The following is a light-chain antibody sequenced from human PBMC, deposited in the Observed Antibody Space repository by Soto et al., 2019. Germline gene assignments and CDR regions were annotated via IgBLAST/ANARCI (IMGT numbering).Light chain of an antibody. CDR2: DNN. V-gene: IGLV1-40*01. J-gene: IGLJ2*01. CDR1: SSNIGAGYD. Sequence: QSVLTQPPSVSGAPGQRVTISCTGSSSNIGAGYDVHWYQQLPGTAPKLLIYDNNNRPSGVSDRFSGSKSGTSASLAITGLQAEDEADYYCQSYDSSLSGVVFGGGTKLTVL. CDR3: QSYDSSLSGVV.